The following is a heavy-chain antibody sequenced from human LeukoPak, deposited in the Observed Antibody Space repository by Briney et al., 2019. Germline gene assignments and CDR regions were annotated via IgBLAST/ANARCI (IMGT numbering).Heavy chain of an antibody. CDR1: GFTFSSYG. D-gene: IGHD3-22*01. Sequence: GGSLRLSCAASGFTFSSYGMHWVRQAPGKGLEWVAVIWYDGSNKYYADSVKGRFTIPRDNSKNTLYLQMNSLRAEDAAVYYCAKPVSALYYDSSGYIDWGQGTLVTVSS. CDR2: IWYDGSNK. J-gene: IGHJ4*02. CDR3: AKPVSALYYDSSGYID. V-gene: IGHV3-33*06.